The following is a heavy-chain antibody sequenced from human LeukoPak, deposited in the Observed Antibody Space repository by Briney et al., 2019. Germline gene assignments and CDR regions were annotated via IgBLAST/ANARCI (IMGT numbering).Heavy chain of an antibody. CDR1: GFTFTTYD. V-gene: IGHV3-21*01. CDR2: ITSTSSST. Sequence: GGSLRLSCAASGFTFTTYDMNWVRQAPGKGLEWVSSITSTSSSTYYADSLKGRFTISRDNAKNSLYLQMNNLRAEDTAVYYCARDCGGACYMDVWGKRTTVTVSS. J-gene: IGHJ6*03. D-gene: IGHD2-21*02. CDR3: ARDCGGACYMDV.